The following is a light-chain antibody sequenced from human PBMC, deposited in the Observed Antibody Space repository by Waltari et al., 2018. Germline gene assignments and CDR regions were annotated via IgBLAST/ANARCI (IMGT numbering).Light chain of an antibody. CDR3: CSYAGSSTFV. CDR2: EVS. Sequence: QSALTQPASVSGSPGQSIPISCTGTSSDVGSYNLVSWYQQHPGKAPKLMIYEVSQLPSGVSNRFSGSKSGNTASLTISGLQAEDEADYYCCSYAGSSTFVFGGGTKLTVL. V-gene: IGLV2-23*02. CDR1: SSDVGSYNL. J-gene: IGLJ2*01.